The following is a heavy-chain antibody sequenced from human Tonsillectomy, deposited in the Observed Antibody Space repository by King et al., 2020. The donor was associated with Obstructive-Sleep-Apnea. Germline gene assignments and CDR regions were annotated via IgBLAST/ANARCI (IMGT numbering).Heavy chain of an antibody. J-gene: IGHJ4*02. Sequence: QLVQSGAEVKRPGASVKISCKTSVYSFAKYAIHWVRQAPGQSLEWMGWINAGNGDTRHSQRFQGRLTITRNTSARTAYMELTSLTSEDTAVYYCARDGSIWFGEYYFDYWGQGTLVAVSS. CDR2: INAGNGDT. V-gene: IGHV1-3*01. CDR3: ARDGSIWFGEYYFDY. CDR1: VYSFAKYA. D-gene: IGHD3-10*01.